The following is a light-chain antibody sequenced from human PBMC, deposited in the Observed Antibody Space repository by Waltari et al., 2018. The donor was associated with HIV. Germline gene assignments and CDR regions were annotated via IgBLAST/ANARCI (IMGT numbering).Light chain of an antibody. CDR2: EVS. J-gene: IGLJ2*01. CDR3: SSYTSSSTLVV. V-gene: IGLV2-14*01. CDR1: TSDVGAYNF. Sequence: QSALTQPASVSGSPGQSITISCTGTTSDVGAYNFLSWYQQYPGKAPKLLISEVSNRPSGVSNRFSGSKSANTASLSISGLQAEDEADYYCSSYTSSSTLVVFGGGTKLTVL.